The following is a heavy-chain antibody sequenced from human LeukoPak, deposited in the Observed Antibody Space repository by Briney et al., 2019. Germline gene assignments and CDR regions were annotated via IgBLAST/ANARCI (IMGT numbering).Heavy chain of an antibody. CDR3: AKDYSSGRKGYYYYMDV. V-gene: IGHV3-43D*03. J-gene: IGHJ6*03. CDR2: ISCDGGST. D-gene: IGHD6-19*01. CDR1: GFTFDDYA. Sequence: PGGSLRLSCAASGFTFDDYAMHWVRQAPGKGLEWVSLISCDGGSTYYADSLKGRFTISRDNSRNSLYLQMNSLRAEDTALYYCAKDYSSGRKGYYYYMDVWGKGTTVTVSS.